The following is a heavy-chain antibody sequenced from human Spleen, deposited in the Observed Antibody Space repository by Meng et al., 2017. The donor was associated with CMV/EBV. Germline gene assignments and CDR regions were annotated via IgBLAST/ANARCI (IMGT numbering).Heavy chain of an antibody. CDR1: FTFRSYW. V-gene: IGHV3-74*01. CDR2: INSDGSST. J-gene: IGHJ4*02. CDR3: ARDRQRYYYYDSSGYDY. D-gene: IGHD3-22*01. Sequence: FTFRSYWMHWVRQAPGKGLVWVSRINSDGSSTSYADSVKGRFTISRDNAKNTLYLQMNSLRAEDTAVYYCARDRQRYYYYDSSGYDYWGQGTLVTVSS.